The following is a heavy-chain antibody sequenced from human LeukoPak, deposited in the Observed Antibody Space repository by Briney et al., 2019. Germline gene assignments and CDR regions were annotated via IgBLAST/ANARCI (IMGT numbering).Heavy chain of an antibody. Sequence: GRSLRLSCAASGFTFSDYYMSWIRQAPGKGLEWVSYISSSGSTIYYADSVKGRFTISRDNAKNSLYLQMNSLRAEDTAVYYCARERAVAAEDEGYWGQGTLVTVSS. CDR2: ISSSGSTI. D-gene: IGHD6-19*01. J-gene: IGHJ4*02. CDR3: ARERAVAAEDEGY. V-gene: IGHV3-11*04. CDR1: GFTFSDYY.